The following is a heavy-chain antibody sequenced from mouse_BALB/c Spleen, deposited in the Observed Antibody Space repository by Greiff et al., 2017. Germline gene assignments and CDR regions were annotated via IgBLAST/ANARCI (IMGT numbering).Heavy chain of an antibody. CDR3: ARAYYYGSSYGY. CDR1: GFNIKDTY. V-gene: IGHV14-3*02. J-gene: IGHJ2*01. Sequence: EVQLQQSGAELVKPGASVKLSCTASGFNIKDTYMHWVKQRPEQGLEWIGRIDPANGNTKYDPKFQGKATITADTSSNTAYLQLSSLTSEDTAVYYCARAYYYGSSYGYWGQGTTLTVSS. D-gene: IGHD1-1*01. CDR2: IDPANGNT.